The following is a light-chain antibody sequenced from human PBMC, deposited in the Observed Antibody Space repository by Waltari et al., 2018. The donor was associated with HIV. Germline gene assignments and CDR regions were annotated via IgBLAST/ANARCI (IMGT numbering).Light chain of an antibody. Sequence: EIVLTQSPATLSLSPGERATLSCRASQSVSTYLAWYQQKSGQSPRLLIYDASIRATGIPARFSGSGSGTDSTLTISSLEPEDFAVYYCQQRSNWPPAPTFGGGTKVEIK. V-gene: IGKV3-11*01. CDR3: QQRSNWPPAPT. CDR1: QSVSTY. J-gene: IGKJ4*01. CDR2: DAS.